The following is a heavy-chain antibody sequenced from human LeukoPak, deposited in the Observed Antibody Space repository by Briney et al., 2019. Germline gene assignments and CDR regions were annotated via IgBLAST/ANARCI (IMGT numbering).Heavy chain of an antibody. CDR1: GGSFSGSNHY. J-gene: IGHJ4*02. V-gene: IGHV4-39*01. CDR2: VYYSGST. CDR3: ARHGVGNFPIDY. D-gene: IGHD2-8*01. Sequence: KLSETLSLICTVSGGSFSGSNHYWGWIRQPPGKGLEWIGSVYYSGSTYYNPSLKSRVTISVDTSKNQFSLKLNSVTAADTAVYYCARHGVGNFPIDYWGQGTLVTVSS.